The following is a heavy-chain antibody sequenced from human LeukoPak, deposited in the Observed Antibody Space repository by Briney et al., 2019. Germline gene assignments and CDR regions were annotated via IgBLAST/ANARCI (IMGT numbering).Heavy chain of an antibody. V-gene: IGHV3-23*01. J-gene: IGHJ6*03. CDR3: ARDRPYSGYLALYYYYYYMDV. Sequence: GGSLRLSCTASGFTFSSYAMSWVRQAPGKGLEWVSAISGSGGSTYYADSVKGRFTISRDNAKNSLYLQMNSLRAEDTAVYYCARDRPYSGYLALYYYYYYMDVWGKGTTVTISS. D-gene: IGHD5-12*01. CDR1: GFTFSSYA. CDR2: ISGSGGST.